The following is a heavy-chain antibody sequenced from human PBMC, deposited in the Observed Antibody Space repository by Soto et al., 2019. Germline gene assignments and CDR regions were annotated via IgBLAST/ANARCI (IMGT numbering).Heavy chain of an antibody. J-gene: IGHJ5*02. CDR2: ISSSATTI. Sequence: GGSLRLSCAASGFIFSYYEMNWVRQAPGKGLEWVAYISSSATTIYYADSVKGRFTVSRDNAKNSLYLQMNSLRADDTAVCYCARNTWFDPWCRGTLVTVFS. CDR3: ARNTWFDP. V-gene: IGHV3-48*03. CDR1: GFIFSYYE.